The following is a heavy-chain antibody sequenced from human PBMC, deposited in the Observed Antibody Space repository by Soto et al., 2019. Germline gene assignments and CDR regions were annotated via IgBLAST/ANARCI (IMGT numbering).Heavy chain of an antibody. J-gene: IGHJ4*02. D-gene: IGHD3-3*01. Sequence: QVQLVQSGAEVKKPGSSVKVSCKASGGTFSSYAISWVRQAPGQGLEWMGGIIPIFGTANYAQKFQGRVTITADESTSTAYMELSSLRSEDTAMYYCARSALDITIFGVVTAFDYWGQGTLVTVSS. CDR3: ARSALDITIFGVVTAFDY. V-gene: IGHV1-69*01. CDR1: GGTFSSYA. CDR2: IIPIFGTA.